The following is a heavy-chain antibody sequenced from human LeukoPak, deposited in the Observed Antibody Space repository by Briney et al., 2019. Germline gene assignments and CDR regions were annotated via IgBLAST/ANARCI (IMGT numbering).Heavy chain of an antibody. CDR1: GFTFSSYG. CDR3: AKDYLEEHIYYYYYMDV. J-gene: IGHJ6*03. Sequence: PGGSLRLSCAASGFTFSSYGMHWVRQAPGKGLEWVAFIRYDGSNKYYADSVKGRFTISRDNSKNTLYLQMNSLRAEDTAVYYCAKDYLEEHIYYYYYMDVWGKGTTVTVSS. V-gene: IGHV3-30*02. CDR2: IRYDGSNK. D-gene: IGHD1-26*01.